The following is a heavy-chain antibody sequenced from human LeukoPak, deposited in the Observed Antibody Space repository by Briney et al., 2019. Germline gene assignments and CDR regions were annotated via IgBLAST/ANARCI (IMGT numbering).Heavy chain of an antibody. J-gene: IGHJ4*02. CDR2: ISSSGSAI. Sequence: GGSLRLSCAASGFTFSDYYMSWIRQAPGKGLEWVSYISSSGSAIYYADSVKGRFTISRDNAKNSLYLQMNSLRAEDTAVYYCAREGRYSSSWYNDYWGQGTLVTVSS. CDR1: GFTFSDYY. CDR3: AREGRYSSSWYNDY. V-gene: IGHV3-11*04. D-gene: IGHD6-13*01.